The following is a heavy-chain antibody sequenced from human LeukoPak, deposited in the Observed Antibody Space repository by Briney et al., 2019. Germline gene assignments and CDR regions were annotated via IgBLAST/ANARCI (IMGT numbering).Heavy chain of an antibody. CDR3: ARDSVAGSLYYYYYYMDV. CDR1: GSTFSSYS. J-gene: IGHJ6*03. Sequence: GSLRLSCAASGSTFSSYSIYWVRQAPGKGLEWVSYISSSGSTVYYADSVKGRFTISRDNAKNSLYLQMNSLRAEDTAVYYCARDSVAGSLYYYYYYMDVWGKGTTVTISS. D-gene: IGHD6-19*01. CDR2: ISSSGSTV. V-gene: IGHV3-48*04.